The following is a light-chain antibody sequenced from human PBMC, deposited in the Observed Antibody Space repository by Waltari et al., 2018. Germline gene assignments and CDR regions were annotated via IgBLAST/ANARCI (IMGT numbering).Light chain of an antibody. Sequence: EIVLTQSPGTLSLSLGAGATLSCRARPGVRRNWLAWYHQGPGQAPRPLIYGASTRATGITDKFIGSGSGTDFILTIRRLEPEDFGVYYCHQYDTAPHTFGGGTKVEIK. CDR1: PGVRRNW. J-gene: IGKJ4*01. V-gene: IGKV3-20*01. CDR2: GAS. CDR3: HQYDTAPHT.